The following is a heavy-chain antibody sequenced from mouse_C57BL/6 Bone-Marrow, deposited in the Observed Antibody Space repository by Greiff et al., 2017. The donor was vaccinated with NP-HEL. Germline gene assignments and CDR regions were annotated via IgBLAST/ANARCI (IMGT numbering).Heavy chain of an antibody. D-gene: IGHD1-1*01. CDR1: GFSLSTFGMG. V-gene: IGHV8-8*01. CDR3: APYYYGSSYEAWFAY. Sequence: QVTLKVSGPGILQPSQTLSLTCSFSGFSLSTFGMGVGWIRQPSGKGLEWLAHIWWDDDKYYNPALKSRLTISKDTSKNQVFLKIANVDTADTATYYCAPYYYGSSYEAWFAYWGQGTLVTVSA. CDR2: IWWDDDK. J-gene: IGHJ3*01.